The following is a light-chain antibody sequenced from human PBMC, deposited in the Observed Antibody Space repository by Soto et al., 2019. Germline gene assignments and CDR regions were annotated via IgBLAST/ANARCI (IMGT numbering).Light chain of an antibody. V-gene: IGKV3-15*01. CDR2: GAS. CDR3: QQYNSWLWT. Sequence: TQSPASLSASPGDRVTLTCRASETVSTFLAWYQHKPGQAPRLLISGASPWQSGVPARFSGSGSGTEFTLTISSLQSEDFAVYYCQQYNSWLWTFGQGTKVDIK. J-gene: IGKJ1*01. CDR1: ETVSTF.